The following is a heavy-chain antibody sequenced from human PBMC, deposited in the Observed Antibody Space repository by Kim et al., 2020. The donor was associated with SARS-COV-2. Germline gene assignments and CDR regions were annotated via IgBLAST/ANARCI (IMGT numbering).Heavy chain of an antibody. CDR1: GYTFTSYA. V-gene: IGHV7-4-1*02. Sequence: ASVKVSCKASGYTFTSYAMNWVRQAPGQGLEWMGWINTNTGNPTYAQGFTGRFVFSLDTSVSTAYLQISSLKAEDTAVYYCARDLSSSGWYLWVPGGAVSQPLDYWGQGTLVTVSS. CDR3: ARDLSSSGWYLWVPGGAVSQPLDY. J-gene: IGHJ4*02. CDR2: INTNTGNP. D-gene: IGHD6-19*01.